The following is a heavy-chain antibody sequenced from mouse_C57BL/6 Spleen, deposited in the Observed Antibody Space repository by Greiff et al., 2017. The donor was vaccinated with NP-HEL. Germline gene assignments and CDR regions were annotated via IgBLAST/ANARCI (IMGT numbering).Heavy chain of an antibody. CDR1: GYTFTDYN. D-gene: IGHD1-1*01. J-gene: IGHJ3*01. CDR2: INPNNGGT. Sequence: EVQLQQSGPELVKPGASVKIPCKASGYTFTDYNMDWVKQSHGKSLEWIGDINPNNGGTIYNQKFKGKATLTVDKSSSTAYMELRSLTSEDTAVYYCARRIYYGSSSAGFAYWGQGTLVTVSA. CDR3: ARRIYYGSSSAGFAY. V-gene: IGHV1-18*01.